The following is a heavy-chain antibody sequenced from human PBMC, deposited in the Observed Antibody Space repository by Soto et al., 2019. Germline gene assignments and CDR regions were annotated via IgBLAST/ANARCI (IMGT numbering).Heavy chain of an antibody. D-gene: IGHD3-16*01. CDR1: GYNFITDW. CDR2: IVPNDSYT. J-gene: IGHJ6*02. Sequence: PGESLKISCKGSGYNFITDWISRVRQMPGKGLEWMGRIVPNDSYTKYRPSFEGHVTISADKSISTAYLQWSSLKASDSTVYYCARLSRASFALDVWGQGTTVTVSS. CDR3: ARLSRASFALDV. V-gene: IGHV5-10-1*01.